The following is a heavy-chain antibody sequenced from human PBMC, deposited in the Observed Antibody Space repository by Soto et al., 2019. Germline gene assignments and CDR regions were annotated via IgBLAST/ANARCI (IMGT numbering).Heavy chain of an antibody. D-gene: IGHD3-16*01. V-gene: IGHV1-18*01. CDR1: GYTFNFYG. CDR2: ISGFNGNT. J-gene: IGHJ4*02. Sequence: ASVKVSCKASGYTFNFYGITWVRQAPGQGLEWMGWISGFNGNTNYAADLQGRVTMTTDTSTSTAYMELRGLRSDDTAVYYCARIGVSSVHESHDFDSWGQGTLVTVSS. CDR3: ARIGVSSVHESHDFDS.